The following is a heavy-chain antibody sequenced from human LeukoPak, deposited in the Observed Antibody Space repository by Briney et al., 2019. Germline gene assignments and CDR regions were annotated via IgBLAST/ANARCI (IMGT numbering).Heavy chain of an antibody. Sequence: PSETLSLTCTVSGGSISSYYWRWIRQPPGKGLECIGYIYYSGTTNYNPSLKSRVTISVDTSKNQFSLKLRSVTAADTAVYYCARGGDYLFDYWGQGTLVTVSS. V-gene: IGHV4-59*01. CDR1: GGSISSYY. D-gene: IGHD4-17*01. CDR2: IYYSGTT. CDR3: ARGGDYLFDY. J-gene: IGHJ4*02.